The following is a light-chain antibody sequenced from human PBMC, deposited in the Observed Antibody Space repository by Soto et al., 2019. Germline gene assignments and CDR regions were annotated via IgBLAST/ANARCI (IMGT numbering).Light chain of an antibody. CDR3: SSYTSSSTPYV. CDR1: SSDVGGYNY. CDR2: EVS. V-gene: IGLV2-14*01. J-gene: IGLJ1*01. Sequence: QSALTQPASVSGSPGQSITISCTGTSSDVGGYNYVSWYQQHPGKAPKLMIYEVSNRASGVSNRFSGSKSGNTASLSISGLQAEDEADYYCSSYTSSSTPYVFGTGTKVT.